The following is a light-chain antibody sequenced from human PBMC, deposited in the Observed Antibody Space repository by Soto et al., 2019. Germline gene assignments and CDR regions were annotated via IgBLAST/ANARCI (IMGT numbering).Light chain of an antibody. CDR1: QSVSNS. V-gene: IGKV3-11*01. CDR3: QQRSNWPIT. CDR2: DAS. Sequence: EIVLTQSPATLSFSPGERATLSFRASQSVSNSLAWYQQKPGQAPRLLIYDASNRATGIPARFSGSGSGTDFTLTISSLEPEDFAVYYCQQRSNWPITFGQGTRLEIK. J-gene: IGKJ5*01.